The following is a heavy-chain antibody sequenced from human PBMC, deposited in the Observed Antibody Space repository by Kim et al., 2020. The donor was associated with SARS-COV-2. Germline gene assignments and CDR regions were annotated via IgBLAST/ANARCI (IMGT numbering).Heavy chain of an antibody. J-gene: IGHJ4*02. CDR3: ARDTGAPGTFGY. Sequence: GGSLRLSCAASGLAFSFSSMNWVRQAPGKGLEWISYISKSSDSTHYADSVKGRFTISRDNAENSLYLQMDSLRDEDTAIYYCARDTGAPGTFGYWGQGNL. CDR2: ISKSSDST. D-gene: IGHD6-13*01. V-gene: IGHV3-48*02. CDR1: GLAFSFSS.